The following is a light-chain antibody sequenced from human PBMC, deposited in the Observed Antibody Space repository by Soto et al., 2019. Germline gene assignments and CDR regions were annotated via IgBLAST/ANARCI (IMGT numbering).Light chain of an antibody. CDR2: DVS. V-gene: IGLV2-18*01. CDR1: IDDVTAYYR. Sequence: VLTQPPSVSGSPGQSVTISCSGTIDDVTAYYRVSWYQQTPGTAPKLMIYDVSNRPSGVPDRFSGSRSGNTASLTISGLQAEDEGDYYCSVYTRTSTYVFGTGTKLTVL. CDR3: SVYTRTSTYV. J-gene: IGLJ1*01.